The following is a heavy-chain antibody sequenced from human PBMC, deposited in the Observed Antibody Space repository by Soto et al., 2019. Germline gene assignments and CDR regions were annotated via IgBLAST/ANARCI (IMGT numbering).Heavy chain of an antibody. V-gene: IGHV3-30*18. CDR3: AKGWSGWDYYYYGMDV. CDR2: ISYDGSNI. CDR1: GFNFGRYA. D-gene: IGHD3-3*01. J-gene: IGHJ6*02. Sequence: GGSLRLSCEASGFNFGRYAMRWVRQTPGKGLEWVGVISYDGSNIYYADSVKGRVTISGDNSMNTPYLQMNSLRAEDTAVYYCAKGWSGWDYYYYGMDVWGQGTTVTGSS.